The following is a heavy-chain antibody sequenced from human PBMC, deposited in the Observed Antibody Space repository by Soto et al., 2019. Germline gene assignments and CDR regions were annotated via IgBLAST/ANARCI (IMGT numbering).Heavy chain of an antibody. J-gene: IGHJ4*02. CDR1: GFTFDGYA. Sequence: EVQLVESGGGLEQPGRSLRLSCAASGFTFDGYAMHWVRQAPGKGLECVAGIRWNGGTIVYADSVKGRFTISRDNAKNSLYLQLNSRRAEDTALDDCAKGRTTSCCAGYDCWGQGALVTVSS. V-gene: IGHV3-9*01. D-gene: IGHD2-2*01. CDR2: IRWNGGTI. CDR3: AKGRTTSCCAGYDC.